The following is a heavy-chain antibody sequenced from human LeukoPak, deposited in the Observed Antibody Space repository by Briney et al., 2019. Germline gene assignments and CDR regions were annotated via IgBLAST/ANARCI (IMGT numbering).Heavy chain of an antibody. CDR1: GGSFSGYY. D-gene: IGHD3-10*01. J-gene: IGHJ4*02. CDR3: ARVAVRGFYY. Sequence: SETLSLTCAVYGGSFSGYYWSWIRQPPGKGLGWIGEINHSGSTNYNPSLKSRVTISVDTSKNQFSLKLSSVTAADTAVYYCARVAVRGFYYWGQGTLVTVSS. V-gene: IGHV4-34*01. CDR2: INHSGST.